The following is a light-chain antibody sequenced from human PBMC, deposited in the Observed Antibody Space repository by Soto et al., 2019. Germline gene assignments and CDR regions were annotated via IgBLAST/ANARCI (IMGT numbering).Light chain of an antibody. CDR1: SSDVGGYKY. CDR2: EVT. J-gene: IGLJ3*02. CDR3: SSYTSSSTLV. Sequence: SALTQPASVSGSPGQSITISCTGTSSDVGGYKYVSWYQQHPGKAPKLMIYEVTNRPSGVSNRFSGSKSGNTASLTISGLHTEDEADYYCSSYTSSSTLVFGGGTQLTVL. V-gene: IGLV2-14*01.